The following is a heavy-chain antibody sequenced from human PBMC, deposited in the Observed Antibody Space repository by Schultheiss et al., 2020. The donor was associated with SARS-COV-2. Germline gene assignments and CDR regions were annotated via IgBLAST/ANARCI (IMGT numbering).Heavy chain of an antibody. V-gene: IGHV3-30*04. CDR2: ISYDGSNK. CDR3: ARGGGSGASPYYYYGMDV. Sequence: GGSLRLSCATSGFTFSSYAMHWVRQAPGKGLEWVAVISYDGSNKYYADSVKGRFTISRDNSKNTLYLQMNSLRAEDTAVYYCARGGGSGASPYYYYGMDVWGQGTTVTVSS. D-gene: IGHD1-26*01. J-gene: IGHJ6*02. CDR1: GFTFSSYA.